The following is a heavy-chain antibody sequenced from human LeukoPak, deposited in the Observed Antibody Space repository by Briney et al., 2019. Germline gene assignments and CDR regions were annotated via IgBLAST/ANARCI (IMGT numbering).Heavy chain of an antibody. CDR2: ISYDGGNK. J-gene: IGHJ3*01. Sequence: GTSLRLSCAASGFTFSSYAMHWVRQAPGKGLEWVAVISYDGGNKYCADSVKGRFTISRDNSMNTLYLQMNSLRAEDTAVYYCAEGGWYGGGQDAFDFWGQGTMVTVSS. CDR1: GFTFSSYA. CDR3: AEGGWYGGGQDAFDF. D-gene: IGHD6-19*01. V-gene: IGHV3-30-3*01.